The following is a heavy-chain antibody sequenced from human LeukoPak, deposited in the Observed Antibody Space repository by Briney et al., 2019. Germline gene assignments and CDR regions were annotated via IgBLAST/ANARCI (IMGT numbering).Heavy chain of an antibody. CDR1: GYTFTGYY. CDR3: ARDIYCSSTSCYTSFDP. J-gene: IGHJ5*02. Sequence: ASVKVSCKASGYTFTGYYMHWVRQAPGQGLEWMGWINPNSGGTNYAQKFQGRVTMTRDTSISTAYMELSRLRSDDTAVHYCARDIYCSSTSCYTSFDPWGQGTLVTVSS. D-gene: IGHD2-2*02. V-gene: IGHV1-2*02. CDR2: INPNSGGT.